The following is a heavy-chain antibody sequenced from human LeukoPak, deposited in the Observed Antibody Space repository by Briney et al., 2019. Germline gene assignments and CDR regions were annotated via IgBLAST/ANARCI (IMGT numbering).Heavy chain of an antibody. CDR1: GYTFTDYG. CDR3: ARHYCTNGVCHNNWFDP. D-gene: IGHD2-8*01. J-gene: IGHJ5*02. V-gene: IGHV1-18*01. Sequence: ASVKVSCKASGYTFTDYGISWVRQAPGQGLEWMAWISAYNGNTNYAQKPQDRVTMTTDTSTTTAYMELRNLTSDDTAMYYCARHYCTNGVCHNNWFDPWGQGTLVTVSS. CDR2: ISAYNGNT.